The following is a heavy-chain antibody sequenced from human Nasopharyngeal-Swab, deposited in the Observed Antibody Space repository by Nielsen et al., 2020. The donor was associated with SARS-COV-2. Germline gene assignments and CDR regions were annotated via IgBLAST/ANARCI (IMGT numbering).Heavy chain of an antibody. Sequence: ASVQVSCNASGYTFTSYYMHWVRQAPGQGLEWMGIINTSGGSTSYAQKFQGRVTMTRDTSTSTVYMELSSLRTEDTAVYYCARDQRYFVPYYFDYWGQGTLVTVS. D-gene: IGHD3-9*01. J-gene: IGHJ4*02. CDR3: ARDQRYFVPYYFDY. CDR2: INTSGGST. CDR1: GYTFTSYY. V-gene: IGHV1-46*01.